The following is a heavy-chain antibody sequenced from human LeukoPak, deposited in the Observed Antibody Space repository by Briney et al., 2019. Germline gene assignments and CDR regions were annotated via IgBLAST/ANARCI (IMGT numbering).Heavy chain of an antibody. CDR3: ATSGYSSGWYDGDY. D-gene: IGHD6-19*01. Sequence: ASVTVSCKASGYIFTGYYMHWVRQAPGQGLEWMGIINPSGGSTSYAQKFQGRVTMTRDTSTSTVYMELSSLRSEDTAVYYCATSGYSSGWYDGDYWGQGTLVTVSS. CDR1: GYIFTGYY. CDR2: INPSGGST. V-gene: IGHV1-46*01. J-gene: IGHJ4*02.